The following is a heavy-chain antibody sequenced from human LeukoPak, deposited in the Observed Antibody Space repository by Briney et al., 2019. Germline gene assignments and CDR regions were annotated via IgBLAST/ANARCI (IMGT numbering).Heavy chain of an antibody. D-gene: IGHD3-9*01. Sequence: SETLSLTCTVSGGSISSYYWSWIRQPAGKGLEWIGRIYTSGSTNYNPSLKSRVTMSVDTSKNQFSLKLSSVTAADTAVYYCARVLRYFDWLQNYYYYYMDVWGKGTTVTISS. CDR3: ARVLRYFDWLQNYYYYYMDV. V-gene: IGHV4-4*07. CDR2: IYTSGST. CDR1: GGSISSYY. J-gene: IGHJ6*03.